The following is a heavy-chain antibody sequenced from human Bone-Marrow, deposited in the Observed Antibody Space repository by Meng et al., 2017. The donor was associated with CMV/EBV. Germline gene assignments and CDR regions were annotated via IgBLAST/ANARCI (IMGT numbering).Heavy chain of an antibody. CDR3: AKPAFGETDY. D-gene: IGHD3-10*01. Sequence: GESLKISCAASGFTFSSYAMSWVRQAPGKGLEWVSAISGSGGSTYYADSVKGRFTISRDNSKNTLYLQMNSLRAEDTAVYYCAKPAFGETDYWGQGTLVTFSS. CDR1: GFTFSSYA. CDR2: ISGSGGST. J-gene: IGHJ4*02. V-gene: IGHV3-23*01.